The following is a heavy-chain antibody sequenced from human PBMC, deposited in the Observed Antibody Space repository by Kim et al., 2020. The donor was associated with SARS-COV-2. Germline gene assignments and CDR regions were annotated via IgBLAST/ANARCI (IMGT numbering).Heavy chain of an antibody. J-gene: IGHJ5*02. V-gene: IGHV1-69*13. Sequence: SVKVSCKASGGTFSSYAISWVRQAPGQGLEWMGGIIPIFGTANYAQKFQGRVTITADESTSTAYMELSSLRSEDTAVYYCARVDTYYYGSGSYSYNWFDPWGQGTLVTVSS. CDR2: IIPIFGTA. D-gene: IGHD3-10*01. CDR1: GGTFSSYA. CDR3: ARVDTYYYGSGSYSYNWFDP.